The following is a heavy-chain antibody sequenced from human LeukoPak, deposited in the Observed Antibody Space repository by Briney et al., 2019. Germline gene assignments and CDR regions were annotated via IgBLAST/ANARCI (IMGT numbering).Heavy chain of an antibody. D-gene: IGHD1-26*01. J-gene: IGHJ4*02. CDR2: ISGSGGST. Sequence: PGGSLRLSCAASGFPFSNYGMHWVRQAPGKGLEWVSAISGSGGSTYYADSVKGRFTISRDNSKNTLYLQMNSLRAEDTAVYYCAKDSQSGSPSGGQIDYWGQGTLVTVSS. CDR1: GFPFSNYG. CDR3: AKDSQSGSPSGGQIDY. V-gene: IGHV3-23*01.